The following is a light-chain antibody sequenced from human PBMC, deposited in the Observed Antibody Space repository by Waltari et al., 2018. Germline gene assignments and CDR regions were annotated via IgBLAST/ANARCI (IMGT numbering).Light chain of an antibody. CDR2: NAS. J-gene: IGKJ3*01. CDR3: QQHKSDPVT. V-gene: IGKV1-5*03. Sequence: DIQMTQSPSTLSASVGDRVTITCRPSQTISDWLAWYQHKPGKAPKLLINNASTVASGVPSRFSGSGSGTEFTLTISSLQPDDFASYYCQQHKSDPVTFGPGTKVDV. CDR1: QTISDW.